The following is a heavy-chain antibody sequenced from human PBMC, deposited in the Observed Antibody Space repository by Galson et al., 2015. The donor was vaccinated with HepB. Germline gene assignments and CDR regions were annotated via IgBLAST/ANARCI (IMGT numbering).Heavy chain of an antibody. CDR2: ITPSGDNT. D-gene: IGHD5-12*01. CDR1: GFPFSYYA. Sequence: LRLSCAASGFPFSYYAMTWVRQAPGKGLEWVSAITPSGDNTYSADSLKGRFSISRDNSKNSLYLQMNSLRAEDTAVYYCARIGYSGYDHLDYWGQGTLVTVSS. V-gene: IGHV3-23*01. CDR3: ARIGYSGYDHLDY. J-gene: IGHJ4*02.